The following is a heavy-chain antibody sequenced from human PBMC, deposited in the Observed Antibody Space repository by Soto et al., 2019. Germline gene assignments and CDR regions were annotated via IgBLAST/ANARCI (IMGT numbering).Heavy chain of an antibody. J-gene: IGHJ5*02. CDR3: ARDPYNPLTGYYRNWFDP. D-gene: IGHD3-9*01. Sequence: GASVKVSCKASGGTFSSYAISWVRQAPGQRLEWMGWINAGNGNTKYSQKFQGRVTITRDTSASTAYMELSSLRSEDTAVYYCARDPYNPLTGYYRNWFDPWGQGTLVTVSS. CDR1: GGTFSSYA. CDR2: INAGNGNT. V-gene: IGHV1-3*01.